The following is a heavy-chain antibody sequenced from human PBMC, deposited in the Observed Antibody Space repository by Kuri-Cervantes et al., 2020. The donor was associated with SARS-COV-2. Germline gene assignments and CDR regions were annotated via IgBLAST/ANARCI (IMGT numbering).Heavy chain of an antibody. Sequence: GESLKISCAASGFTFSSYWMHWVRQAPGKGLVWVSRINSDGSSTSYADSVKGRFTISRDNAKNTLYLQMNSLRAEDTAVYYCARDPVTPGYYYYYGMGVWGQGTTVTVSS. J-gene: IGHJ6*02. V-gene: IGHV3-74*01. CDR2: INSDGSST. CDR3: ARDPVTPGYYYYYGMGV. D-gene: IGHD4-23*01. CDR1: GFTFSSYW.